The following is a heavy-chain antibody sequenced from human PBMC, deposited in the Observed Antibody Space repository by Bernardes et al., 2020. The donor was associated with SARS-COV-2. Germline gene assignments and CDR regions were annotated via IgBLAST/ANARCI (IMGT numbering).Heavy chain of an antibody. CDR3: ARHKGDSGTYSVWFGP. Sequence: SETLSLTCIVSGGSVSSSNYSWCWIRQPPGKGLEWIASIHYGGTVYYNPSLQSRVTISVDTSNNQFSLRLSSVTAADTAVYYCARHKGDSGTYSVWFGPWGQGTLVTVSS. J-gene: IGHJ5*02. CDR1: GGSVSSSNYS. D-gene: IGHD1-26*01. V-gene: IGHV4-39*01. CDR2: IHYGGTV.